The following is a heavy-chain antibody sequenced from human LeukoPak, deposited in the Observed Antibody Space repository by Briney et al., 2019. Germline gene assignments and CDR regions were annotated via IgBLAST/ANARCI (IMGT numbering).Heavy chain of an antibody. CDR1: GFTFSSYS. CDR2: ISSSSSYI. Sequence: GGSLRLSCAASGFTFSSYSMNWVRQAPGKGLEWVPSISSSSSYIYYADSVKGRFTISRDNAKNSLYLQMNSLRAEDTAVYYCASATISVSGGDFDYWGQGTLVTVSS. CDR3: ASATISVSGGDFDY. J-gene: IGHJ4*02. V-gene: IGHV3-21*01. D-gene: IGHD3-9*01.